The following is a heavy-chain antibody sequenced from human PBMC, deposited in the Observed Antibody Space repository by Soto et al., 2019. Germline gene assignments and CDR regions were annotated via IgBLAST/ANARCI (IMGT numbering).Heavy chain of an antibody. D-gene: IGHD3-22*01. V-gene: IGHV3-74*01. Sequence: GSLRLSCAASGFTFGYYWMHWVRQAAGKGLVWVSRVNSDGSSTGYADSVKGRFTISRDNAKNTLYLQMNSLRAEDTAVYYCARFGTYYDSSGFLYWGQGALVTVSS. J-gene: IGHJ4*02. CDR2: VNSDGSST. CDR3: ARFGTYYDSSGFLY. CDR1: GFTFGYYW.